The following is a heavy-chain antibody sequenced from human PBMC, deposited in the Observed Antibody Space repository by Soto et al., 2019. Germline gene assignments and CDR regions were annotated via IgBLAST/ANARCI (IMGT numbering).Heavy chain of an antibody. CDR1: GYSFTSYW. CDR3: ARLGYYDFWSGYFGNYYYYGMDV. D-gene: IGHD3-3*01. Sequence: PGESLKISCKGSGYSFTSYWISWVRQMPGKGLEWMGRIDPSDSYTNYSPSFQGHVTISADKSISTAYLQWSSLKASDTAMYYCARLGYYDFWSGYFGNYYYYGMDVWGRGTLVTVSS. CDR2: IDPSDSYT. J-gene: IGHJ6*02. V-gene: IGHV5-10-1*01.